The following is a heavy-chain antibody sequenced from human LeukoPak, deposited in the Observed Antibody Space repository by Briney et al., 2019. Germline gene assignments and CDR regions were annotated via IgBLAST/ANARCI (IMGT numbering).Heavy chain of an antibody. V-gene: IGHV4-39*01. CDR1: GYSISSSSYY. CDR2: IYYSGST. D-gene: IGHD6-19*01. J-gene: IGHJ4*02. Sequence: PSETLSLTCAVSGYSISSSSYYWGWIRQPPGKGLEWIGSIYYSGSTYYNPSLKSRVTISVDTSKNQFSLKLSSVTAADTAVYYCARHRGVYSSGWYSDFDYWGQGTLVTVSS. CDR3: ARHRGVYSSGWYSDFDY.